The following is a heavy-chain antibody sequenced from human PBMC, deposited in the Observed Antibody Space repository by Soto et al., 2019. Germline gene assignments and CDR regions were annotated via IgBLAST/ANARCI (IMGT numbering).Heavy chain of an antibody. J-gene: IGHJ4*02. V-gene: IGHV3-30*03. CDR3: ATDLSEAGSDY. Sequence: PGGSLRLSCAASGFTFRSYAMPWVRQAPGKGLEWVAVISYDESDRYYADSLKGRFTISKDNSKNTLYLQMNSMRGEGPAVYYCATDLSEAGSDYWGQETLGTVSS. CDR1: GFTFRSYA. D-gene: IGHD6-19*01. CDR2: ISYDESDR.